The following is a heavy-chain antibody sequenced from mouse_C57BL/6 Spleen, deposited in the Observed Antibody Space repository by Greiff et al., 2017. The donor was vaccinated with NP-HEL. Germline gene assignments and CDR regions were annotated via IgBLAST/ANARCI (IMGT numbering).Heavy chain of an antibody. Sequence: QVQLQQPGAELVKPGASVKMSCKASGYTFTSYWITWVKQRPGQGLEWIGDIYPGSGSTNYNEKFKSKATLTVDTSSSTAYMQLSSLTSEDSAVYYCARYGYGNYGVFYAMDYWGQGTSVTVSS. J-gene: IGHJ4*01. CDR2: IYPGSGST. D-gene: IGHD2-1*01. CDR3: ARYGYGNYGVFYAMDY. V-gene: IGHV1-55*01. CDR1: GYTFTSYW.